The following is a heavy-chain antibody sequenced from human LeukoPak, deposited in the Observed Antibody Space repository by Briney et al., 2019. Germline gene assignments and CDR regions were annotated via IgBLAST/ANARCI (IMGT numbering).Heavy chain of an antibody. J-gene: IGHJ3*02. CDR2: IYYSGST. CDR3: ARDGRSQPDAFDI. CDR1: GGSISSHY. V-gene: IGHV4-59*11. Sequence: PSETLSLTCTVSGGSISSHYWSWIQQPPGKGLEWIGYIYYSGSTNYNPSLKSRVTISVDTSKNQFSLKLSSVTAADTAVYYCARDGRSQPDAFDIWGQGTMVTVSS. D-gene: IGHD2-2*01.